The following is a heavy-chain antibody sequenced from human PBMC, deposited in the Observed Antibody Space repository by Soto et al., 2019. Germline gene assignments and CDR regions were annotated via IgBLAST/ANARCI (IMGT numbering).Heavy chain of an antibody. CDR1: GSSISSGDYY. J-gene: IGHJ4*02. CDR2: IYNSETT. Sequence: SETLSLTCTVSGSSISSGDYYWSWIRQPPGKGLEWIGYIYNSETTYYNPSLRSRVAISADTSKNQFSLKLSSVTAADTAVYHRARELDNRFDYWGQGVLVTVSS. D-gene: IGHD1-1*01. CDR3: ARELDNRFDY. V-gene: IGHV4-30-4*01.